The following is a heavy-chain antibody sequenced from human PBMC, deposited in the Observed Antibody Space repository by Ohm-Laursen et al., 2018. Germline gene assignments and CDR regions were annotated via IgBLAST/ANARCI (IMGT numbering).Heavy chain of an antibody. CDR1: GFSFSSYN. V-gene: IGHV3-48*03. J-gene: IGHJ6*02. CDR2: ISSSGSTI. Sequence: SLRLSCAASGFSFSSYNMNWVRQAPGKGLEWVSYISSSGSTIYYADSVKGRFTISRDNAKNSLFLQMNSLRAEDTAVYYCARDKSYYYGVDVWGQGTTVTISS. CDR3: ARDKSYYYGVDV.